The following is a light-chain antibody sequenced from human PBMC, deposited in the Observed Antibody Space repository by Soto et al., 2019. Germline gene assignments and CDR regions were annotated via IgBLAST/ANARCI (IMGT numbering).Light chain of an antibody. V-gene: IGKV1-39*01. J-gene: IGKJ1*01. CDR1: QGIHIY. CDR3: QQSYINPWS. CDR2: AAS. Sequence: DLRIPQSPYSLYAFVQNIFTITCRASQGIHIYSPSYQQNPGKAPDSLIYAASRLQRGVPSRFIGSGSGTDFTLTISSLQPEDFATYYCQQSYINPWSFGQLTK.